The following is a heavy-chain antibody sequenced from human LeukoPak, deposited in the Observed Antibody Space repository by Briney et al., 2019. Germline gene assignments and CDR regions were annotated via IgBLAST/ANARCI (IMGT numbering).Heavy chain of an antibody. Sequence: SETLSLTCTVSGGSISSYCWSWIRQPPGKGLEWIGYIYYSGSTNYNPSLKSRVTISVDTSKNQFSLKLSSVTAADTAVYYCARVSAAAGTWYFDYWGQGTLVTVSS. J-gene: IGHJ4*02. CDR3: ARVSAAAGTWYFDY. CDR2: IYYSGST. D-gene: IGHD6-13*01. V-gene: IGHV4-59*01. CDR1: GGSISSYC.